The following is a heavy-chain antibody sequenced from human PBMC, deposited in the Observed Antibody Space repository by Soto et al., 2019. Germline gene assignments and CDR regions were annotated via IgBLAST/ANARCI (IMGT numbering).Heavy chain of an antibody. CDR2: IYSSGST. CDR3: ARGRGGFVDFSLDI. V-gene: IGHV4-4*07. Sequence: QVQLQESGPGLVKPSETLSLSCGVSGGSISQYYWSWIRQRAGKGLEWIGRIYSSGSTNSNPSLPSRVPMSVDTSKIKFSLMLSSVTAADTSVYYGARGRGGFVDFSLDIWGQGTLVTVSS. CDR1: GGSISQYY. J-gene: IGHJ4*02. D-gene: IGHD3-10*01.